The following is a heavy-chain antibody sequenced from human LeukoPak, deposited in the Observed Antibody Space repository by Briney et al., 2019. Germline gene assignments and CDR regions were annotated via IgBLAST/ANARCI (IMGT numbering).Heavy chain of an antibody. CDR2: IYPGDSDT. J-gene: IGHJ4*02. Sequence: GGSLQISCKGSGYRFTSYWIGWVRQLPGKGLEWMGIIYPGDSDTRYSPSFQGQVTISADKSISTAYLQWSSLKASDTAMYYCARHDYYDSSGYYLGYWGQGTLVTVSS. D-gene: IGHD3-22*01. V-gene: IGHV5-51*01. CDR1: GYRFTSYW. CDR3: ARHDYYDSSGYYLGY.